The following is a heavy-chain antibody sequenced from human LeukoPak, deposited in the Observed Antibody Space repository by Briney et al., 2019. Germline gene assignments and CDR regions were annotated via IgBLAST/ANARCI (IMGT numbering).Heavy chain of an antibody. J-gene: IGHJ3*02. Sequence: ASVKVSCKASGGTFSSYAISWVRQAPGQGLEWMGWISAYNGNTNYAQKLQGRVTMTTDTSTSTAYMELRSLRSDDTAVYYCARELGEPTAFDIWGQGTMVTVSS. D-gene: IGHD3-10*01. CDR3: ARELGEPTAFDI. CDR1: GGTFSSYA. V-gene: IGHV1-18*01. CDR2: ISAYNGNT.